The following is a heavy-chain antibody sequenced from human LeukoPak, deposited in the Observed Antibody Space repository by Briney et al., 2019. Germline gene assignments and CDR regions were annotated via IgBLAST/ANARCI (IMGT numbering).Heavy chain of an antibody. Sequence: GSLRLSCTGSGFTFGDYAMTWFRQAPRDGVEWVSFNRGKTYGGTTEYAASVRGRFTISRDDSKNIAYLEMNSLKTEDTAVYYCTRWGGSTDDYWGQGTLVTVSS. CDR1: GFTFGDYA. D-gene: IGHD3-16*01. V-gene: IGHV3-49*03. J-gene: IGHJ4*02. CDR3: TRWGGSTDDY. CDR2: NRGKTYGGTT.